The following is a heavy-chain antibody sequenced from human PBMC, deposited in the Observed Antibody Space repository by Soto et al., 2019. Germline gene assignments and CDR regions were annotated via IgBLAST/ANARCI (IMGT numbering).Heavy chain of an antibody. J-gene: IGHJ6*02. CDR3: ARWEEMTTVTTTAFCMDV. D-gene: IGHD4-4*01. Sequence: ASVKVSCKXSGYTFTSYGISWVRQAPGQGLEWMGWISAYNGNTNYAQKLQGRVTMTTDTSTSTAYMELRSLRSDDTAVYYCARWEEMTTVTTTAFCMDVWGQGTTVTVSS. CDR1: GYTFTSYG. CDR2: ISAYNGNT. V-gene: IGHV1-18*04.